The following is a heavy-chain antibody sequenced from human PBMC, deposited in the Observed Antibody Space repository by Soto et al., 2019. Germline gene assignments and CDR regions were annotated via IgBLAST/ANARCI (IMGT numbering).Heavy chain of an antibody. J-gene: IGHJ2*01. D-gene: IGHD4-17*01. CDR3: ARVHPDLTDPYGDYYAALDWYFDL. CDR2: IIPIFGTA. V-gene: IGHV1-69*01. Sequence: QVQLVQSGAEVKKPGSSVKVSCKASGGTFSSYAISWVRQAPGQGLEWMGGIIPIFGTANYAQKFQGRVTITADESTSPAHMELSSLRSQDTAVYYCARVHPDLTDPYGDYYAALDWYFDLWGPGTLVTVSS. CDR1: GGTFSSYA.